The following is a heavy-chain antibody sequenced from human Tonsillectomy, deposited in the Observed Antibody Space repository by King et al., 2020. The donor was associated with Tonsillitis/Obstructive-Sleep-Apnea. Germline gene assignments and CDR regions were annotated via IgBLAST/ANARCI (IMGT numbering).Heavy chain of an antibody. CDR1: GFTFSSYW. CDR2: IKQDGSEK. CDR3: ARKGYYGDYYYMDV. J-gene: IGHJ6*03. Sequence: VQLVESGGGLVQPGGSLRLSCAASGFTFSSYWMCWVRQAPGKGLEWVANIKQDGSEKYYVDSVKGRFTISRDNAKNSLYLQMNSLRAEDTAVYYCARKGYYGDYYYMDVWGKGTTVTVSS. D-gene: IGHD3-3*01. V-gene: IGHV3-7*04.